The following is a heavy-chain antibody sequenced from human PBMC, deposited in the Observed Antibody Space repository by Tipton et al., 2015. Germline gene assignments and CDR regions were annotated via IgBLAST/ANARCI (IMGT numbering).Heavy chain of an antibody. CDR2: IKSKTDGGTT. J-gene: IGHJ4*02. D-gene: IGHD2/OR15-2a*01. CDR3: ARGSRKYSSYEY. V-gene: IGHV3-15*01. CDR1: GFTFINAW. Sequence: GSLRLSCAASGFTFINAWMSWVRQAPGKGLEWVGRIKSKTDGGTTDYAAPVKGRFTISRDDSKNTLYLQMNSLKTEDTAVYYCARGSRKYSSYEYWGQGTLVTVSS.